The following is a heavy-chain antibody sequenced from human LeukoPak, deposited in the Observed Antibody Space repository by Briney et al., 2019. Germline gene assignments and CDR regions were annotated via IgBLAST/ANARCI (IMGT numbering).Heavy chain of an antibody. CDR3: ARDHSEDLVATDGAFDI. D-gene: IGHD5-12*01. V-gene: IGHV4-4*02. J-gene: IGHJ3*02. CDR2: IFHSGST. Sequence: PSETLSLTCAVSGGSISSSNWWSWVRQPPGKGLEWIGEIFHSGSTNYNPSLKSRVTISVDRSKNQFSLKLSSVTAADTAVYYWARDHSEDLVATDGAFDIWGQGTMVTVSS. CDR1: GGSISSSNW.